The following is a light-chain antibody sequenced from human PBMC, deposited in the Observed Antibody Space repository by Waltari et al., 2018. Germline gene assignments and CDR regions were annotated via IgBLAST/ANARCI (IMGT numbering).Light chain of an antibody. CDR2: ATS. Sequence: SSRGRRSITNTLAGNQQTPGQGPRLRVYATSARATGVPARFSGSGSGTEFTLTINSLQSEEFAVYYWQQYSDWPPGTFGPGTKVDIK. V-gene: IGKV3-15*01. J-gene: IGKJ3*01. CDR3: QQYSDWPPGT. CDR1: RSITNT.